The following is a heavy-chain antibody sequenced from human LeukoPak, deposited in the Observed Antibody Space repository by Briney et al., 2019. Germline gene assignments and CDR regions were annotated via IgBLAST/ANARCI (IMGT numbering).Heavy chain of an antibody. CDR2: ISAYNGNT. CDR3: AREGGEMVRGVIIDNWFDP. V-gene: IGHV1-18*01. CDR1: GYTFTSYG. D-gene: IGHD3-10*01. J-gene: IGHJ5*02. Sequence: ASVKVSCKASGYTFTSYGISWVRQAPGQGLEWMGWISAYNGNTNYAQKLQGRVTMTTDTSTSTAHMELRSLRSDDTAVYYCAREGGEMVRGVIIDNWFDPWGQGTLVTVSS.